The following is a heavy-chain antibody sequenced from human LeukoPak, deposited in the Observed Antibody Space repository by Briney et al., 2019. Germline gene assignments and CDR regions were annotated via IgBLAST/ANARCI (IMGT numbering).Heavy chain of an antibody. D-gene: IGHD6-13*01. Sequence: PGRSLRLSCSASGFTFSSYAMHWVRQAPGKGLEYVSAISSNGGSTYYADSVKGRFTISRDNSKNTLYLQMSSLRAEDTAVYYCVKDLYSSSWYWFDPWGQGTLVTVSS. J-gene: IGHJ5*02. CDR1: GFTFSSYA. V-gene: IGHV3-64D*06. CDR3: VKDLYSSSWYWFDP. CDR2: ISSNGGST.